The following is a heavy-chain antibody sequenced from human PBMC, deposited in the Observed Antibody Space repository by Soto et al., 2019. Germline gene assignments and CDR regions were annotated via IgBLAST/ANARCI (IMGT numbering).Heavy chain of an antibody. Sequence: ASVKVSRKASGYTFTSYGISWVRQAPGQGLEWLGWISACNGNSNYAQKLQGRVTMTTDTSTSTAYMELRSLRSVDTAVDYCARDGVYDWNPRPTLYYYYGMDVWGQATTVTVSS. D-gene: IGHD1-20*01. J-gene: IGHJ6*02. CDR3: ARDGVYDWNPRPTLYYYYGMDV. CDR1: GYTFTSYG. CDR2: ISACNGNS. V-gene: IGHV1-18*04.